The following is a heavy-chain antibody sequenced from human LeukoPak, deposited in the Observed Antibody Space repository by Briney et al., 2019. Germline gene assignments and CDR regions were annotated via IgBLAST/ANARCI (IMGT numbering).Heavy chain of an antibody. V-gene: IGHV4-34*01. CDR3: AWGLGDIVGAAAFDY. D-gene: IGHD1-26*01. Sequence: PSQTLCLTCAVYGGSFSGYYWSWIRQPPGKGLEWIGEINYSGSTNYNPSLKSRVTISVDTSKNQFSLKLSSVTAADTAVHYCAWGLGDIVGAAAFDYWGQGTLVTVSS. CDR1: GGSFSGYY. J-gene: IGHJ4*02. CDR2: INYSGST.